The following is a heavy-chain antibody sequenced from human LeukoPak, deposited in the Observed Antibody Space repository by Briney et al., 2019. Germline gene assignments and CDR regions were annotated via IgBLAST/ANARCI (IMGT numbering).Heavy chain of an antibody. J-gene: IGHJ4*02. CDR1: GFSFSSCA. D-gene: IGHD3-9*01. V-gene: IGHV3-23*01. Sequence: GGSLRLYCAASGFSFSSCAMSWVRQAPGKGLEWVSGISGSGDSTDYADSVKGRFTISRDNSKNTLYLQINSLRAEDTAVYYCARPPSDNLLTGSLYYFDNWGQGTLVTVSS. CDR3: ARPPSDNLLTGSLYYFDN. CDR2: ISGSGDST.